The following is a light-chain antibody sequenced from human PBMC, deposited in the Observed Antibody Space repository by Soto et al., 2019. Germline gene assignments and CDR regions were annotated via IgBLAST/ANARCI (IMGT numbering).Light chain of an antibody. CDR2: DAS. V-gene: IGKV3-11*01. CDR1: QSVSSY. CDR3: QQSSNWIFT. Sequence: EIVLTQSPATLSLSPGERATLSCRASQSVSSYLAWYQQKPGQAPRLLIYDASNRATGIPARFSGSGSGTDFTLTISSLEPEDFAVYYCQQSSNWIFTFCPGTKVDIK. J-gene: IGKJ3*01.